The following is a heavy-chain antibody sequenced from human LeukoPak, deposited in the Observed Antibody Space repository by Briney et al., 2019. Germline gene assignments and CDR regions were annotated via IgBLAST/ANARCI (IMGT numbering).Heavy chain of an antibody. D-gene: IGHD3-10*01. CDR3: FVGPHPYDSGDWPPN. J-gene: IGHJ4*02. CDR2: MYSGGSI. Sequence: GGSLRLSCEASGLTGTNNYMSWVRQPPGKGLEWVSVMYSGGSIYYADSVKGRFTISRDNSKNTVYLQMNTLRSDDTAVCYCFVGPHPYDSGDWPPNWGQGTLVTVPS. V-gene: IGHV3-66*01. CDR1: GLTGTNNY.